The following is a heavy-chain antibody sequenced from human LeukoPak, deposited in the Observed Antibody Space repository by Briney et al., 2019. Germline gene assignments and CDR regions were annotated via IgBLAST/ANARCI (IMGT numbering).Heavy chain of an antibody. CDR3: ARPPYGGVDY. V-gene: IGHV3-66*04. CDR1: GLTVSSY. D-gene: IGHD4-23*01. CDR2: IYSGGSI. Sequence: GGSLRLSCAASGLTVSSYMSWVRQAPGKGLEWVSVIYSGGSIYYADSVKGRFTISRDKSKNTLYLQMNSLRAEDTAVYYCARPPYGGVDYWGQGTLVTVSS. J-gene: IGHJ4*02.